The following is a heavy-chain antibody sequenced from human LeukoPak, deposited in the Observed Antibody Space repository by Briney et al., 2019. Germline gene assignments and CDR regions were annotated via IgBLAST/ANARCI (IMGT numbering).Heavy chain of an antibody. CDR1: GFTFSSYA. J-gene: IGHJ3*02. CDR2: ISGSGGST. Sequence: GGSLRLSCAASGFTFSSYAMSWVRQAPGKGLEWVSAISGSGGSTYYADSVKGRFTISRDNSKNTLYLQMNSLRAEDTAVYYCASGYSYGGPGAGAFDIWGQGKMVTVSS. V-gene: IGHV3-23*01. D-gene: IGHD5-18*01. CDR3: ASGYSYGGPGAGAFDI.